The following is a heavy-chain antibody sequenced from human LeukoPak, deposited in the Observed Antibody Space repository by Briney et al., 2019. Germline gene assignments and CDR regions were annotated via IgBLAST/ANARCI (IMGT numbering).Heavy chain of an antibody. D-gene: IGHD2-15*01. J-gene: IGHJ2*01. Sequence: SETLSLTCTVSGGSISSYYWSWIRQPPGKGLEWIGYIYYSGSTNYNPSLKSRVTIPVDTSENQFSLKLSSVTAADTAVYYCARDRQDTTPPRYFDLWGRGTLVTVSS. CDR1: GGSISSYY. V-gene: IGHV4-59*01. CDR3: ARDRQDTTPPRYFDL. CDR2: IYYSGST.